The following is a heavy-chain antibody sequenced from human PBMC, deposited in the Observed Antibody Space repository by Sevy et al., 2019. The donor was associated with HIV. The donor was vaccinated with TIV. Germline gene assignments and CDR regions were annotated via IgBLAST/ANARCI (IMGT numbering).Heavy chain of an antibody. CDR3: AKKMGGGSGMAFLVDF. V-gene: IGHV3-23*01. CDR1: GFTFNSFA. Sequence: GGSLRLSCAASGFTFNSFAMGWVRQAPGKGLDWISVISGTGDYTYYADPVKGRFTISRDNSKNTLFLRMNSLRAEDTAIFYCAKKMGGGSGMAFLVDFWGQGTLVTVSS. J-gene: IGHJ4*02. CDR2: ISGTGDYT. D-gene: IGHD5-18*01.